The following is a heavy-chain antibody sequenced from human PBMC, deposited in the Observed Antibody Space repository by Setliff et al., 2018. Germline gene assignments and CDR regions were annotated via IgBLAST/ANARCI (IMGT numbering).Heavy chain of an antibody. CDR2: INHRGFT. CDR1: GESFDNHY. D-gene: IGHD6-6*01. CDR3: ARGRIAERPEAIDY. Sequence: PSETLSLTCAVYGESFDNHYWTWIRQPSGERLEWIGEINHRGFTDYKPSLKSRLTMSVDTSRNQFSPNLGSVTAADTGVYYCARGRIAERPEAIDYWGQGTPVTVSS. V-gene: IGHV4-34*01. J-gene: IGHJ4*02.